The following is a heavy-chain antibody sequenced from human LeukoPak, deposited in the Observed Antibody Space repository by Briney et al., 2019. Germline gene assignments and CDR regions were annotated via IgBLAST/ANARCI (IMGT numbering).Heavy chain of an antibody. D-gene: IGHD6-19*01. Sequence: GGSLRLSCAASGFTFSSYNMNWVRQAPGKGLEWVTSISSSSSYIYYADSVKGRFTISRDNAKNSLYLQMNSLRAEDTAVYYCARAGLEQWLADYWGQGTLVTVSS. CDR1: GFTFSSYN. CDR3: ARAGLEQWLADY. V-gene: IGHV3-21*01. J-gene: IGHJ4*02. CDR2: ISSSSSYI.